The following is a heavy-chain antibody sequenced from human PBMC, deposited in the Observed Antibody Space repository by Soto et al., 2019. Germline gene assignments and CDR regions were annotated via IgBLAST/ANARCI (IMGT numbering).Heavy chain of an antibody. Sequence: GSGPTLVNPTQTLTLTCTFSGFSLSTSGVGVGWIRQPPGKALEWLALIYWNDDKRYSPSLKSRLTITKDTSKNQVVLTMTNMDPVDTATYYCAHRPLPITNWNDVDWFDPWGQGTLVTVPQ. D-gene: IGHD1-20*01. J-gene: IGHJ5*02. CDR3: AHRPLPITNWNDVDWFDP. V-gene: IGHV2-5*01. CDR1: GFSLSTSGVG. CDR2: IYWNDDK.